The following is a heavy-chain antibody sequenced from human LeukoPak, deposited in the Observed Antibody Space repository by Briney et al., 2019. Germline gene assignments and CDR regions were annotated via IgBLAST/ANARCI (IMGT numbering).Heavy chain of an antibody. CDR2: VIPSNGGT. D-gene: IGHD3-10*01. Sequence: ASVKVSCKASGYTFTVYYIHWLRQAPGQGLEWMGWVIPSNGGTNYAQNYQGRVTMTRDTSINTAYMELSSLTYDDTAVYYCARGVLLQGRGAFDIWGQGAMVTVSS. J-gene: IGHJ3*02. CDR1: GYTFTVYY. CDR3: ARGVLLQGRGAFDI. V-gene: IGHV1-2*02.